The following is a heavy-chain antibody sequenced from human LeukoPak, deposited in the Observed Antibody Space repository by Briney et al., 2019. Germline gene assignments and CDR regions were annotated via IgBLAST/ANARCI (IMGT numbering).Heavy chain of an antibody. D-gene: IGHD1-1*01. CDR1: GFTFSVSW. CDR3: ARGGTTFEH. J-gene: IGHJ4*02. Sequence: GGSLRLSCAASGFTFSVSWMSWVRQAPGKGLEWVANIKDDGNEKYYVDSVKGRFTISRDNAKNSLYLQMNSLSAEDTAVYYCARGGTTFEHWGQGTLVTVSS. V-gene: IGHV3-7*01. CDR2: IKDDGNEK.